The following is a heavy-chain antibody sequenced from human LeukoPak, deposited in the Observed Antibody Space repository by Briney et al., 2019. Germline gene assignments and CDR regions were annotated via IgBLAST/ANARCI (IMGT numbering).Heavy chain of an antibody. V-gene: IGHV1-2*02. J-gene: IGHJ5*02. CDR1: GYTFTGYY. Sequence: ASVKVSCKASGYTFTGYYMHWVRQAPGQGLEWMGWINPNSGGTNYAQKFQGRVTMTTDTSTSTAYMELRSLRSDDTAVYYCARGCSGGSCYESKFDPWGQGTLVTVSS. D-gene: IGHD2-15*01. CDR2: INPNSGGT. CDR3: ARGCSGGSCYESKFDP.